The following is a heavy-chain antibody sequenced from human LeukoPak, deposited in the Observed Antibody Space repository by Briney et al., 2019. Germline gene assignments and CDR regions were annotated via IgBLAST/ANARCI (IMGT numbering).Heavy chain of an antibody. CDR2: ISYDGNNK. Sequence: PGGSLRLSCAASGFTFSTYAMHWVRQAPGKGLEWVAVISYDGNNKYYADSVKGRFTISRDNAKNTLYLQMNSLRAEDTAVYYCASESASRNWYNWGQGTLVTVSA. D-gene: IGHD6-13*01. CDR1: GFTFSTYA. J-gene: IGHJ4*02. V-gene: IGHV3-30-3*01. CDR3: ASESASRNWYN.